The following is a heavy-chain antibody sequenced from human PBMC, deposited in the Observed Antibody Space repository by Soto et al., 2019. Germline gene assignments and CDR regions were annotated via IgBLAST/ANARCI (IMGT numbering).Heavy chain of an antibody. D-gene: IGHD3-10*01. CDR2: MNEDGGTT. CDR3: ASDLSGRADV. CDR1: GFTFSSYW. J-gene: IGHJ6*02. Sequence: GGSLRLSCAASGFTFSSYWMHWVRQAPGKGLVWDSRMNEDGGTTDYADSVKGRFTISRDNAKNTLYLQMNSLRVEDTAVYYCASDLSGRADVWGQGTPVTVSS. V-gene: IGHV3-74*01.